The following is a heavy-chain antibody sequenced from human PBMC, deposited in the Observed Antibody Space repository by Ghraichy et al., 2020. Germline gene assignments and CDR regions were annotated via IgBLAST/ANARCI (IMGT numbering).Heavy chain of an antibody. V-gene: IGHV3-33*01. Sequence: GESLNISCAASGFTFSSYGMHWVRQAPGKGLEWVAVIWYDGSNKYYADSVKGRFTISRDNSKNTLYLQMNSLRAEDTAVYYCARDPVPTIFGAPPVYWGQGTLVTVSS. CDR1: GFTFSSYG. D-gene: IGHD3-3*01. CDR2: IWYDGSNK. J-gene: IGHJ4*02. CDR3: ARDPVPTIFGAPPVY.